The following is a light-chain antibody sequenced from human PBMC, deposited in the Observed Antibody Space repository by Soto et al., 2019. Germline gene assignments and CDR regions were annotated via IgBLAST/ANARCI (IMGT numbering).Light chain of an antibody. Sequence: EIVLTQSPGTLALSPGERATLSCRASQSVSSSYLAWYQQKPGQAPRLLTYDASSRATGIPDRFSGSGSGTDFTLTISRLEPEDFAVYYCQQYGSSFRTFGQGTKVDIK. CDR3: QQYGSSFRT. CDR1: QSVSSSY. V-gene: IGKV3-20*01. J-gene: IGKJ1*01. CDR2: DAS.